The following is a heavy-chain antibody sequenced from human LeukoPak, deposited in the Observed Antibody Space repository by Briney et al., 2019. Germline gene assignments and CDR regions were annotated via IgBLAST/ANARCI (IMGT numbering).Heavy chain of an antibody. CDR1: GDSISSGIYY. D-gene: IGHD3-16*01. Sequence: SQTLSLTCTVSGDSISSGIYYWNWIRQPAGKGLEWIGHIYISGSTNYSPSLKSRVTISVDTSKNQFSLKLSSVTAADTAVYYCARDGGGYVWGSPWDYWGQGTLVTVSS. CDR3: ARDGGGYVWGSPWDY. CDR2: IYISGST. J-gene: IGHJ4*02. V-gene: IGHV4-61*09.